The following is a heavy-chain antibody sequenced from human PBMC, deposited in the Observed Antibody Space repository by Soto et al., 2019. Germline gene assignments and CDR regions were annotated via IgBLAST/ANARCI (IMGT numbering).Heavy chain of an antibody. V-gene: IGHV1-18*01. CDR3: ARQAYVASQWFDP. CDR2: INIYNGNT. J-gene: IGHJ5*02. Sequence: QVQLVQSGAVEEKPGASVKVSCKASGYTFGNYGISWVRQAPGQGLEWMGWINIYNGNTNYAQKFHGRVTMTTDTSTSTAYMELRSLRSDDTAVYYCARQAYVASQWFDPWGQGTLVIVSS. D-gene: IGHD3-16*01. CDR1: GYTFGNYG.